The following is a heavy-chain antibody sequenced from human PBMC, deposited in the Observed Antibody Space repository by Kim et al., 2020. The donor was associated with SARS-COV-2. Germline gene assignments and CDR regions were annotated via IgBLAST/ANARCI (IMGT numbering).Heavy chain of an antibody. CDR2: ISYDGSNK. J-gene: IGHJ1*01. CDR3: ARGRSRGYSSSWSPGYFQH. Sequence: GGSLRLSCAASGFTFSSYAMHWVRQAPGKGLEWVAVISYDGSNKYYADSVKGRFTISRDNSKNTLYLQMNSLRAEDTAVYYCARGRSRGYSSSWSPGYFQHWGQGTLVTVSS. V-gene: IGHV3-30*04. CDR1: GFTFSSYA. D-gene: IGHD6-13*01.